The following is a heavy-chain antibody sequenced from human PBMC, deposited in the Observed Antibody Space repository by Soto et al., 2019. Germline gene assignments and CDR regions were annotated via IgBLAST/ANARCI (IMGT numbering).Heavy chain of an antibody. J-gene: IGHJ6*02. CDR2: IYPGDSDT. CDR3: ARLSVSHGWLPNYYYYYGMGV. Sequence: PGESLKISCKGSGYSCTSYWIGWVRQMHGKGLEWMGIIYPGDSDTRYSPSFQGQVTISADKSISTAYLQWSSLKASDTAMYYCARLSVSHGWLPNYYYYYGMGVWGQGTTVTVSS. CDR1: GYSCTSYW. V-gene: IGHV5-51*01. D-gene: IGHD6-19*01.